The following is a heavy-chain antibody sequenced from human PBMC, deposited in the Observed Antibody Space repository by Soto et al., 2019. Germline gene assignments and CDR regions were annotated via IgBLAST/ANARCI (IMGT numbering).Heavy chain of an antibody. Sequence: QVQLVESGGGVVQPGRSLRLSCAASGFTFSSYGMHWVRQAPGKGLEWVAVIWYDGSNKYYADSVKGRFTIARDNSTNTLYVQMNSLRAEETAVYYCARDGGITSSGWYSNYYYYGMDVWGQGTTVTVSS. CDR2: IWYDGSNK. D-gene: IGHD6-19*01. CDR3: ARDGGITSSGWYSNYYYYGMDV. V-gene: IGHV3-33*01. CDR1: GFTFSSYG. J-gene: IGHJ6*02.